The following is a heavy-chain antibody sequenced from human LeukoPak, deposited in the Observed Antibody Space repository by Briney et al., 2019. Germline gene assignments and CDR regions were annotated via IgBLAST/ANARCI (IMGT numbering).Heavy chain of an antibody. CDR3: ATPYYYDSSWYDAFDI. Sequence: GGSLRLSCAASGFTFSTYAMHWVRQAPGKGLEWVAGISYDGNNKYYADSVKGRFTISRDNSKNTLYLQMNSLRAEDTAVYYCATPYYYDSSWYDAFDIWGQGTMVTVSS. J-gene: IGHJ3*02. D-gene: IGHD3-22*01. CDR1: GFTFSTYA. V-gene: IGHV3-30-3*01. CDR2: ISYDGNNK.